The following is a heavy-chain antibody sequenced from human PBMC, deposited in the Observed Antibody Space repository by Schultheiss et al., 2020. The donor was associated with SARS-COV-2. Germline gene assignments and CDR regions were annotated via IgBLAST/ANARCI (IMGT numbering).Heavy chain of an antibody. J-gene: IGHJ4*02. D-gene: IGHD3-22*01. CDR3: ARYYDSSGYYRTFDY. CDR2: TFHSGST. V-gene: IGHV4-4*02. Sequence: SCTVSGGSITSSNWWSWVRQSPGKGLEWIGETFHSGSTYYNPSLKSRVTISVDTSKNQFSLKLSSVTAADTAVYYCARYYDSSGYYRTFDYWGQGTLVTVSS. CDR1: GGSITSSNW.